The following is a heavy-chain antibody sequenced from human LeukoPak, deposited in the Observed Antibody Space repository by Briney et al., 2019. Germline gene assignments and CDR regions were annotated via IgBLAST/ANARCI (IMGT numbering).Heavy chain of an antibody. CDR1: GFTFSSYW. J-gene: IGHJ4*02. V-gene: IGHV3-74*01. CDR2: INTDGSST. Sequence: GGSLRLSCAASGFTFSSYWMHWVRQAPGKGLVWVSRINTDGSSTSYADPVKGRFTISRDNAKNTLYLQMNSLRAEDTAVYYCARAENSGYDYGGPDYWGQGTLVTVSS. D-gene: IGHD5-12*01. CDR3: ARAENSGYDYGGPDY.